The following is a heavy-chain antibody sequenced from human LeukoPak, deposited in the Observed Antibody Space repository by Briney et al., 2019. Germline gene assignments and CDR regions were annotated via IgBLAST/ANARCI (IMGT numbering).Heavy chain of an antibody. V-gene: IGHV4-59*01. Sequence: SETLSLTCAVYGGSFSGYYWSWIRQPPGKGLEWTGYIYYSGSTNYNPSLKSRVTISVDTSKNQFSLKLSSVTAADTAVYYCARGCSSWSPADHYWGQGTLVTV. J-gene: IGHJ4*02. CDR2: IYYSGST. CDR1: GGSFSGYY. CDR3: ARGCSSWSPADHY. D-gene: IGHD6-13*01.